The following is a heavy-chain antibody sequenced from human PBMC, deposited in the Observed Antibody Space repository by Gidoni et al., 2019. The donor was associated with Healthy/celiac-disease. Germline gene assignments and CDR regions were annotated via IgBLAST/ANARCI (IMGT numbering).Heavy chain of an antibody. CDR3: ARDGIAAAGGGMQH. CDR2: ISYDGSNK. Sequence: QVQLVESGGGVVQPGRSLRLSCPASGFTFSSYAMHWVRQAPGKGLEWVAVISYDGSNKYYADSVKGRFTISRDNSKNTLYLQMNSLRAEDTAVYYCARDGIAAAGGGMQHWGQXTLVXVSS. V-gene: IGHV3-30*04. D-gene: IGHD6-13*01. CDR1: GFTFSSYA. J-gene: IGHJ1*01.